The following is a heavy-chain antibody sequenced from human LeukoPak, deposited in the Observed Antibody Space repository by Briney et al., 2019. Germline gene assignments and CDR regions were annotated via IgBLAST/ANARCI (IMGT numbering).Heavy chain of an antibody. CDR3: AREMESSGYDHYYYYFGMDV. CDR1: GFTFSSYA. J-gene: IGHJ6*02. CDR2: ISYDGSNK. Sequence: GGSLRLSCAASGFTFSSYAMHWVRQAPGKGLEWVAVISYDGSNKYYADSVKGRFTISRDNPKNTLYLQMNSLRAEDTAVYYCAREMESSGYDHYYYYFGMDVWGQGTTVTVSS. D-gene: IGHD5-12*01. V-gene: IGHV3-30*01.